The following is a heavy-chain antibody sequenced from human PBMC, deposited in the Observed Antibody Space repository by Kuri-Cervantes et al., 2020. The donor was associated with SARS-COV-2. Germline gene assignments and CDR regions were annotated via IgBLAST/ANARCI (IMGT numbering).Heavy chain of an antibody. V-gene: IGHV3-74*01. D-gene: IGHD1-26*01. CDR2: INSDGSST. CDR1: GFTFSSYW. CDR3: AKEGFISALGGWFDP. Sequence: GESLKISCAASGFTFSSYWMHWVRQAPGKGLVWVSRINSDGSSTSYADSVKGRFTISRDNSKNTLYLQMNSLRAEDTAVYYCAKEGFISALGGWFDPWGQGTLVTVSS. J-gene: IGHJ5*02.